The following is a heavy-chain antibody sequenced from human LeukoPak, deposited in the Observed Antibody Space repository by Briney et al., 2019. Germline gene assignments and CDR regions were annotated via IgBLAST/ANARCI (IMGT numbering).Heavy chain of an antibody. CDR3: AKFYDILTGYFDY. CDR1: GFPFSSYA. V-gene: IGHV3-23*01. D-gene: IGHD3-9*01. CDR2: ISGGDGNTYYA. Sequence: GGSLRLSCAASGFPFSSYAMSWVRQSPGKGLEWVSAISGGDGNTYYAYYADSVRGRFTISRDSSKNTLYLQMNSLRAEDTAVYYCAKFYDILTGYFDYWGQGTLVTVSS. J-gene: IGHJ4*02.